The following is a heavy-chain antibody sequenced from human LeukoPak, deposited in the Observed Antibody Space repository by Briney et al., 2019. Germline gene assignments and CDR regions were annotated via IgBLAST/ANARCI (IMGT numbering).Heavy chain of an antibody. J-gene: IGHJ4*02. CDR2: IRSKANSYAT. D-gene: IGHD3-3*01. CDR3: TRSERFGVVIVFDY. Sequence: GGSLRLSCAVSGFTFSGSAMHWVRQASGKGLEWVGRIRSKANSYATAYAASVKGRFTISRDDSKNTAYLQMNSLKTEDTAVYYCTRSERFGVVIVFDYWGQGTLVTVSS. CDR1: GFTFSGSA. V-gene: IGHV3-73*01.